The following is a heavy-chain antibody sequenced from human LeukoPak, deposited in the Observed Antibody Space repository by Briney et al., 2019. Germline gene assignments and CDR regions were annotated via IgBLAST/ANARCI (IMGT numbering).Heavy chain of an antibody. CDR2: INHSGST. J-gene: IGHJ4*02. CDR1: GGSFSGYY. D-gene: IGHD3-3*01. CDR3: AREFGVGLVDN. Sequence: SETLSLTCAVYGGSFSGYYWSWIRQPPGKGLEWIGEINHSGSTNYNPSLKSRVTISVDTPKNQFSLKLSSVTAADTAVYYCAREFGVGLVDNWGQGTLVTVSS. V-gene: IGHV4-34*01.